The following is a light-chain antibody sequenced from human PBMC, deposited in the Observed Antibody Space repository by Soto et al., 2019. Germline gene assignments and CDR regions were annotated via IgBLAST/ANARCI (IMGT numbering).Light chain of an antibody. J-gene: IGLJ1*01. CDR2: EVS. CDR1: SSDVGGYNY. V-gene: IGLV2-14*01. CDR3: SSYTSSSTLYF. Sequence: QSVLTKPASVSGSPGQSITISCTGTSSDVGGYNYVSWYQQHPGKAPKLMIYEVSNRPSGVSNRFSGSKSGNTASLTISGLQAEDEADYYCSSYTSSSTLYFFGTGTKVTVL.